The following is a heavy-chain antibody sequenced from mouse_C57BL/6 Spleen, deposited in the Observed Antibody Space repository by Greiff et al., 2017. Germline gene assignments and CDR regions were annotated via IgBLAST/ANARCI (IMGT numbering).Heavy chain of an antibody. CDR3: ARSHYYGSSLAWFAY. V-gene: IGHV1-69*01. CDR2: IDPSDSYT. Sequence: QVQLQQPGAELVMPGASVKLSCKASGYTFTSYWMHWVKQRPGQGLEWIGEIDPSDSYTKYNQKLKGKSPLTVDKSSSTAYMQLSSLTSEDSAVYYCARSHYYGSSLAWFAYWGQGTLVTVSA. D-gene: IGHD1-1*01. J-gene: IGHJ3*01. CDR1: GYTFTSYW.